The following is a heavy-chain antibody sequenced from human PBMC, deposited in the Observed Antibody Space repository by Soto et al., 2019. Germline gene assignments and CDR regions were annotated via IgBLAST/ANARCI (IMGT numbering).Heavy chain of an antibody. Sequence: QVQLVESGGGVVQPGRYLRMSCAASGISVNTHVIHWIRQAPGKGLEWVAVLWYDGSREYYADSVKGRFTISRDNSKNMMYLQMDNLRVEDTAVYYCARVPRFDTWYFDYWGQGTLATVSS. CDR1: GISVNTHV. CDR3: ARVPRFDTWYFDY. J-gene: IGHJ4*02. D-gene: IGHD2-2*02. V-gene: IGHV3-33*01. CDR2: LWYDGSRE.